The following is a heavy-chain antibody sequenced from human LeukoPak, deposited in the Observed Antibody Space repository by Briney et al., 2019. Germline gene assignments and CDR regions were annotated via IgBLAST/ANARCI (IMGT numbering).Heavy chain of an antibody. CDR3: AKQADYDFWSGYDY. CDR1: GFTFSSYG. Sequence: GGSLRLSCAASGFTFSSYGMSWVRQAPGKGLEWVSAISGSGGSTYYADSVKGRFTISRDNSKNTLYLQMNSLRAEDTAVYYCAKQADYDFWSGYDYWGQGTLVTVSS. V-gene: IGHV3-23*01. D-gene: IGHD3-3*01. J-gene: IGHJ4*02. CDR2: ISGSGGST.